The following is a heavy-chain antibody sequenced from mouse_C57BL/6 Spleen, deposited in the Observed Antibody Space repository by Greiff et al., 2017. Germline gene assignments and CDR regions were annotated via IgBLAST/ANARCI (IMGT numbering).Heavy chain of an antibody. D-gene: IGHD2-4*01. CDR2: IYPGSGST. J-gene: IGHJ2*01. V-gene: IGHV1-55*01. CDR3: ARGRDYDGGSCDD. CDR1: GYTFTSYW. Sequence: VQLQQPGAELVKPGASVKMSCKASGYTFTSYWITWVKQRPGQGLEWIGDIYPGSGSTNYNEKFKSKATLTVDTSSSTAYMQLSSLTSEDSAVYYCARGRDYDGGSCDDWGQGTTRTVSS.